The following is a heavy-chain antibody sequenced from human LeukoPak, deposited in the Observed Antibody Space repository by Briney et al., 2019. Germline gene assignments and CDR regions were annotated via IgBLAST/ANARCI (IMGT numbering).Heavy chain of an antibody. D-gene: IGHD3-22*01. V-gene: IGHV3-21*01. CDR2: ISSSSSSYI. CDR1: GFTFSSYS. CDR3: ARDSDSSGYCDY. Sequence: PGGSLRLSCAASGFTFSSYSMNWVRQAPGKGLEWVSSISSSSSSYIYYADSVKGRFTISRDNAKNSLYLQMNSLRAEDTAVYYCARDSDSSGYCDYWGQGTLVTVSS. J-gene: IGHJ4*02.